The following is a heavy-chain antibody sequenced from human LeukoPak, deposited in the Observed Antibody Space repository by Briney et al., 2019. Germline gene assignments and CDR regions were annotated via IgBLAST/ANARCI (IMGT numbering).Heavy chain of an antibody. Sequence: GSLRLSCAASGFTLRTYAMNWVRQPPGKGLEWIGEIYHSGSTNYNPSLKSRVTISVDKSKNQFSLKLSSVTAADTAVYYCARRADIVVVPAAMYFDYWGQGTLVTVSS. J-gene: IGHJ4*02. CDR1: GFTLRTYAM. CDR3: ARRADIVVVPAAMYFDY. V-gene: IGHV4-4*02. D-gene: IGHD2-2*01. CDR2: IYHSGST.